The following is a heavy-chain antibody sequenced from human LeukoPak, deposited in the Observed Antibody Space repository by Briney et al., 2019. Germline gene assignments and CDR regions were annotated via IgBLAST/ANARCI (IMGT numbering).Heavy chain of an antibody. CDR2: INSDGSST. D-gene: IGHD6-6*01. Sequence: GGSLRLSCAASGFTFSSYWMHWVRQAPGKGLVWVSRINSDGSSTGYADSVKGRFTISRDNAKNSLYLQMNSLRAEDTAVYYCARDLLLEYSSSSGDGDAFDIWGQGTMVTVSS. CDR1: GFTFSSYW. CDR3: ARDLLLEYSSSSGDGDAFDI. J-gene: IGHJ3*02. V-gene: IGHV3-74*01.